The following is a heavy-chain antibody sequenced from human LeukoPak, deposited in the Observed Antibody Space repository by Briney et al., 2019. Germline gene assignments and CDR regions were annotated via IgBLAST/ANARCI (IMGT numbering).Heavy chain of an antibody. D-gene: IGHD3-10*01. J-gene: IGHJ4*02. Sequence: EASVKVSCKASGYTFTGYYMHWVRQAPGQGLEWMGWINPNSGGTNYAQKFQGRVTMTRDTSIRTAYMDLSRLRSDDTAVYYCARERYYGSGSVYNRVDYWGQGTLVTVSS. CDR1: GYTFTGYY. V-gene: IGHV1-2*02. CDR3: ARERYYGSGSVYNRVDY. CDR2: INPNSGGT.